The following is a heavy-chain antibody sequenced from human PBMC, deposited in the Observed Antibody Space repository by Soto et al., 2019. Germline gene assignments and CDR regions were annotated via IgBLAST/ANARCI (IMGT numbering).Heavy chain of an antibody. Sequence: GASVKVSCKASGGTFSSYAISWVRQAPGQGLEWMGGIIPIFGTANYAQKFQGRVTITADESTSTAYMELSSLRSEDTAVYYCASSSRCYSGYASAYYYYGIDVWGQGTTVTVSS. CDR3: ASSSRCYSGYASAYYYYGIDV. V-gene: IGHV1-69*13. D-gene: IGHD5-12*01. CDR2: IIPIFGTA. CDR1: GGTFSSYA. J-gene: IGHJ6*02.